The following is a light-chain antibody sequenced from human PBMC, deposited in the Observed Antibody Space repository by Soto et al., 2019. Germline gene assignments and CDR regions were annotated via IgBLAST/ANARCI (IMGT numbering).Light chain of an antibody. CDR1: PSVSSN. Sequence: VVLPQSPATLSVSQGERATLSCRASPSVSSNLAWYQQKPVQAPRLRIYGASTRATGIPARFSGSGSGTEFTLTISSLQSEDFAVYYCQQYNYWGTFGPGTKVDI. CDR3: QQYNYWGT. CDR2: GAS. V-gene: IGKV3-15*01. J-gene: IGKJ3*01.